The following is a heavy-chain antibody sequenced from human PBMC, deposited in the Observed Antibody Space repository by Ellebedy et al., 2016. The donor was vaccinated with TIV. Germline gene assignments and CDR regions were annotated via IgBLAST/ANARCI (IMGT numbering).Heavy chain of an antibody. J-gene: IGHJ6*02. CDR2: ISGSGDRT. CDR1: GFTFSIYA. Sequence: PGGSLRLSCAASGFTFSIYAMSWVRQAPGKGLEWVSLISGSGDRTYYADSVKGRFTISRDNSKDTLYVQMNSLRAEDTALYYCARTTGWYSRGKPPYHYYALDVWGQGTTVTVSS. CDR3: ARTTGWYSRGKPPYHYYALDV. V-gene: IGHV3-23*01. D-gene: IGHD2-15*01.